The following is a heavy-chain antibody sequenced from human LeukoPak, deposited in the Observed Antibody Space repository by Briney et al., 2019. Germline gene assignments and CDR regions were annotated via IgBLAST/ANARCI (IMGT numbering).Heavy chain of an antibody. CDR3: ARDGAWIKSFDY. CDR2: ISSSSSYI. CDR1: GFTFSSYE. Sequence: GGSLRLSCAASGFTFSSYEMNWVRQAPGKGLEWVSSISSSSSYIYYADSVKGRFTISRDNAKNSLYLQMNSLRAEDTAVYYCARDGAWIKSFDYWGQGTLVTVSS. D-gene: IGHD5-12*01. V-gene: IGHV3-21*01. J-gene: IGHJ4*02.